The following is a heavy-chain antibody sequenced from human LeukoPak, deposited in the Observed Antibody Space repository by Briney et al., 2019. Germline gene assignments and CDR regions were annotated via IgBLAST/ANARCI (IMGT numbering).Heavy chain of an antibody. CDR3: ATARMGATMNAFDI. D-gene: IGHD1-26*01. CDR2: FDPEDGET. V-gene: IGHV1-24*01. Sequence: ASVKVSCKVSGYTLTELSMHWVRQAPGKGLEWMGGFDPEDGETIYAQKFQGRVTMTEDTSTDTAYMELSSLRSEDTAVCYCATARMGATMNAFDIWGQGTMVTVSS. J-gene: IGHJ3*02. CDR1: GYTLTELS.